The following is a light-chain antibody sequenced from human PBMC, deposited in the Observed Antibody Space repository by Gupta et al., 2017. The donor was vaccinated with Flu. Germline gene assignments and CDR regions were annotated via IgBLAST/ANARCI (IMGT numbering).Light chain of an antibody. Sequence: QSVLTQPPSVSAAPGQKVTIPCSGSSSNIGNNYVSWYQQLPKTAPKLLIYDNNKRPSGIPARFSGSRSGTSATLDITGLQTGEEADYYCDTWDSSQSVVVFGGGTKLTVL. V-gene: IGLV1-51*01. CDR2: DNN. CDR3: DTWDSSQSVVV. CDR1: SSNIGNNY. J-gene: IGLJ2*01.